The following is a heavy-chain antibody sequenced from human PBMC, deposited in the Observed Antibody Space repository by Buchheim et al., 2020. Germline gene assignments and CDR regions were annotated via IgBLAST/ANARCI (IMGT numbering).Heavy chain of an antibody. CDR2: INPSTGST. D-gene: IGHD3-22*01. CDR1: GYTFTSDY. Sequence: QVQLVQSGAEVKKPGASVKVSCKASGYTFTSDYMHWVRQAPGQGLEWMGIINPSTGSTSNAQKVQGRVTMTRDTYTSTVYMELSSLRAEDTAVYYCAREYDSSGYYYYYWGQGTL. CDR3: AREYDSSGYYYYY. J-gene: IGHJ4*02. V-gene: IGHV1-46*03.